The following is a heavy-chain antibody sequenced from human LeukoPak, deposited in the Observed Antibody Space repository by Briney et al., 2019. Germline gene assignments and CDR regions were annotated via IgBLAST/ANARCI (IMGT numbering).Heavy chain of an antibody. CDR2: IYYSGST. D-gene: IGHD7-27*01. J-gene: IGHJ4*02. CDR3: ARRNWEGSFDY. Sequence: SETLSLTCTVSGGSISSYYWSWIWQPPGKGLEWIGYIYYSGSTNYNPSLNSRVTISVDTSKNQFSLKLSSVTAADTAVYYCARRNWEGSFDYWGQGTLVTVSS. CDR1: GGSISSYY. V-gene: IGHV4-59*01.